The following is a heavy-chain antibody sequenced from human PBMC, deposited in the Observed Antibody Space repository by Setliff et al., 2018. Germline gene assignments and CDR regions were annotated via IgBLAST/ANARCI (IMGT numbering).Heavy chain of an antibody. D-gene: IGHD1-1*01. CDR1: GGSISSSSYY. CDR2: ISYSVST. J-gene: IGHJ5*02. CDR3: ARVNGYNWESGNWFDP. V-gene: IGHV4-39*07. Sequence: PSETRSLTCTVYGGSISSSSYYWGWIREPPGKGLEWIGLISYSVSTYYNSSLKSRVTISVDTSKNQFSLKLSPVTAADTAVYYCARVNGYNWESGNWFDPWGQGTLVTVSS.